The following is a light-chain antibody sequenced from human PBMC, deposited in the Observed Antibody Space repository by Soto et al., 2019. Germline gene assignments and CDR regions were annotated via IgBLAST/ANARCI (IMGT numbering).Light chain of an antibody. V-gene: IGKV1-39*01. CDR3: QQSYIIPSV. Sequence: DLQMTQSPSSLSAYVGDRVTITCRASQSIRTYLNWYQQRPGKAPKLLIYDASRLQSGVPSSFSGSGSGTDFTLTISSLQPEDSATYYCQQSYIIPSVFGGGTKVEIK. J-gene: IGKJ4*01. CDR2: DAS. CDR1: QSIRTY.